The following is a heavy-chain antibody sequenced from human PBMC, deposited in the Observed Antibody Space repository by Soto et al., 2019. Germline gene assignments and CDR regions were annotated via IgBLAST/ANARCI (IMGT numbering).Heavy chain of an antibody. Sequence: QVQLQESGPGLVKPSETLSLTCTVSGGSISSYYWSWIRQPPGKGLECIGYIYYSGSTNYNPSLQGRVTIAVDTSKNPFSPKLNSVPAADTAVYYCARLGANAYCGGDCYLDPWGQGTLVTVSS. V-gene: IGHV4-59*01. D-gene: IGHD2-21*02. CDR1: GGSISSYY. CDR3: ARLGANAYCGGDCYLDP. J-gene: IGHJ5*02. CDR2: IYYSGST.